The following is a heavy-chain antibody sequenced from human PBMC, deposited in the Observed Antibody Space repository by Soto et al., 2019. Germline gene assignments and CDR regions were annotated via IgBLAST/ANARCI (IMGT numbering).Heavy chain of an antibody. Sequence: QPGGSLRLSCAVSGFTFSSYAMHWVRQAPGKGLEWVTSISYEGGKKNYADSVKGRFTISRDNSKNTLYLQMNSLRGEDTAMYYCARDNYYESSGYFDNWFDPWGQGTPVTVSS. D-gene: IGHD3-22*01. V-gene: IGHV3-30-3*01. CDR3: ARDNYYESSGYFDNWFDP. J-gene: IGHJ5*02. CDR2: ISYEGGKK. CDR1: GFTFSSYA.